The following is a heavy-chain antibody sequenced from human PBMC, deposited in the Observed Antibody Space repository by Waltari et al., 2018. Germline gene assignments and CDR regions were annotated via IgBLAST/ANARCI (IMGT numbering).Heavy chain of an antibody. Sequence: QVQLVQSGAEAKTPGSSVKVSCKSSGGTFANYAISWVRQSPGQGVEWMGGIIPMFNTSNYAQKFKDRVTITKDESTTTAFMELSGLRFDDTAIYYCARTLPPDNKSWHYYFGMDVWGQGTTVTVSS. CDR2: IIPMFNTS. V-gene: IGHV1-69*05. CDR3: ARTLPPDNKSWHYYFGMDV. J-gene: IGHJ6*02. D-gene: IGHD1-1*01. CDR1: GGTFANYA.